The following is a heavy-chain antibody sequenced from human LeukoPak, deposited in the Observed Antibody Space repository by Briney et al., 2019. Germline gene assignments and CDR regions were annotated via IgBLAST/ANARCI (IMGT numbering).Heavy chain of an antibody. CDR2: IYPGDSDT. D-gene: IGHD2-15*01. CDR1: GYSFTSYW. V-gene: IGHV5-51*01. CDR3: ARLGLMRYCSGGNCHPDY. J-gene: IGHJ4*02. Sequence: GESLKISCKGSGYSFTSYWIGWVPQMPGKGLEWMGVIYPGDSDTRYSPSFQGQVTISADKSISTAYLQWSSLKASDTAIYFCARLGLMRYCSGGNCHPDYWGQGTLVTVSS.